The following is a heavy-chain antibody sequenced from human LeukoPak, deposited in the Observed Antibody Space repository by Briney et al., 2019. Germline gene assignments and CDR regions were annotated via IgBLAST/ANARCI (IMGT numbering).Heavy chain of an antibody. CDR2: VHLSGAT. J-gene: IGHJ1*01. D-gene: IGHD1-26*01. CDR1: GGSITTTNW. Sequence: SETLSLTCAVSGGSITTTNWWSWVRQPPGKGLEWIGEVHLSGATNYNPSLESRVSMSIDKSKNHLSLEVTSVTAADTAIYYCTRESGAFSPLGFWGRGTLLTVSS. CDR3: TRESGAFSPLGF. V-gene: IGHV4-4*02.